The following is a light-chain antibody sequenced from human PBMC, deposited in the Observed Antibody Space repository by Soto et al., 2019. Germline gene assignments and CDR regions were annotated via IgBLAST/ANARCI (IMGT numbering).Light chain of an antibody. J-gene: IGKJ4*01. V-gene: IGKV1-5*03. CDR2: KAS. Sequence: DIQMTQSPSILSASVGDRVTITCRASQSISSWLAWYQQKPGKAPKPLIYKASGLESGVPSRFSGSGSGTDFTPTISSLQPDDFATYYCQQYNSYSPLTFGGGTKVDIK. CDR3: QQYNSYSPLT. CDR1: QSISSW.